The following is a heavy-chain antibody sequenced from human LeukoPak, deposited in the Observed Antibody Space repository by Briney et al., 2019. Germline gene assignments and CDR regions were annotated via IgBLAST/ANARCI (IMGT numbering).Heavy chain of an antibody. CDR1: GFTFSSYA. V-gene: IGHV3-48*03. CDR2: ISSSGSTI. CDR3: ARDQYRDSSGPTSFDY. Sequence: PGGSLRLSCAASGFTFSSYAMSWVRQAPGKGLEWVSYISSSGSTIYYADSVKGRFTISRDNAKNSLYLQMNSLRAEDTAVYYCARDQYRDSSGPTSFDYWGQGTLVTVSS. J-gene: IGHJ4*02. D-gene: IGHD3-22*01.